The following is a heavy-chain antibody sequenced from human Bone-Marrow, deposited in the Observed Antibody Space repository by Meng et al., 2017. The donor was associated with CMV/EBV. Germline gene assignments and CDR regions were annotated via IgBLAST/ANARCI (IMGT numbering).Heavy chain of an antibody. V-gene: IGHV1-69*02. J-gene: IGHJ4*02. Sequence: SVKVSCKASGGTFSSYTISWVRQAPGQGLEWRGRIIPILGIANYAQKFQGRVTITADKSTSTAYMELSSLRSEDTAVYYCARGRSEGLEQGDYWGQGTLVTVSS. D-gene: IGHD1/OR15-1a*01. CDR3: ARGRSEGLEQGDY. CDR2: IIPILGIA. CDR1: GGTFSSYT.